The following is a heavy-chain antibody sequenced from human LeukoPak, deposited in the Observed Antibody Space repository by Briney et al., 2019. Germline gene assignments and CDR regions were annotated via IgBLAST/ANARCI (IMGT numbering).Heavy chain of an antibody. CDR1: GFTFSSYW. CDR2: INHSGST. D-gene: IGHD3-10*01. J-gene: IGHJ4*02. Sequence: GSLRLSCAASGFTFSSYWMSWIRQHPGKGLEWIGEINHSGSTNYNPSLKSRVTISVDTSKNQFSLKLSSVTAADTAAYYCARHYYGSGTDYWGQGTLVTVSS. V-gene: IGHV4-34*01. CDR3: ARHYYGSGTDY.